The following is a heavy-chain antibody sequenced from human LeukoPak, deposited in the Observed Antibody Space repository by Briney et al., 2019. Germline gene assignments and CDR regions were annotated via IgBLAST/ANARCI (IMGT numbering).Heavy chain of an antibody. CDR2: ISSSGSSI. D-gene: IGHD6-13*01. CDR1: GFTFSNYS. J-gene: IGHJ4*02. V-gene: IGHV3-48*02. CDR3: ARDCWYYFDD. Sequence: AGGSLRLSCAASGFTFSNYSMKWVRQAPGKGLEWVSYISSSGSSIYYADSVKGRFTISRDNAKNSLYLQMNSLRDEDTAVYYCARDCWYYFDDWGQGTLVTVSS.